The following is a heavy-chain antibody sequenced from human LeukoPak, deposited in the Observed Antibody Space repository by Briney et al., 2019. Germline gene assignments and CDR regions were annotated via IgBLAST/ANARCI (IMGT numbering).Heavy chain of an antibody. CDR2: IYSGGST. CDR3: ARDSSGYYYDY. D-gene: IGHD3-22*01. Sequence: GGSLRLSCAASGFTVSSNYMSWVRQAPGKGLEWVSVIYSGGSTYYADSVRGRFTISRDNSKNTLYLQMNSLRAEDTAVYYCARDSSGYYYDYWGQGTLVTVSS. V-gene: IGHV3-66*01. J-gene: IGHJ4*02. CDR1: GFTVSSNY.